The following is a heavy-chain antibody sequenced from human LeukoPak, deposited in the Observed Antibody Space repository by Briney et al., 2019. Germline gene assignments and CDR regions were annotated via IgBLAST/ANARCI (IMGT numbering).Heavy chain of an antibody. CDR3: AKDGANSGSNFDY. CDR2: ISGSGGST. CDR1: GFTFSSYA. V-gene: IGHV3-23*01. D-gene: IGHD4/OR15-4a*01. Sequence: GRSLRLSCAASGFTFSSYAMSWVRQAPGKGLEWVSGISGSGGSTYYADSVKGRFTISRGNSKNTLYLQMNSLRAEDTAVYYCAKDGANSGSNFDYWGQGTLVTVSS. J-gene: IGHJ4*02.